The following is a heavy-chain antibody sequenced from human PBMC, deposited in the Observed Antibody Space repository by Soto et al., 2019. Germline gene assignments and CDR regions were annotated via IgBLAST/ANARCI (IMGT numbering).Heavy chain of an antibody. V-gene: IGHV4-59*12. CDR1: GASISSYY. D-gene: IGHD2-8*02. CDR2: VYYSGST. J-gene: IGHJ4*02. CDR3: ARDKITGLFDY. Sequence: TSETLSLTCSVSGASISSYYWSWIRQSPGKGLEWIGYVYYSGSTTYNPSLKSRVTISVDTSKNQFSLKLTSVTAAGTAVYYCARDKITGLFDYWGQGTLVTVSS.